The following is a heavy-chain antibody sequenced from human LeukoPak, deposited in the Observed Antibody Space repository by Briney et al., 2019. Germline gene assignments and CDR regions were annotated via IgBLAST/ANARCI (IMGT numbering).Heavy chain of an antibody. Sequence: PGGSLRLSCAASGFTFSNYPMHWVRQAPGKGLEYVSAITSNGASTYYANSVKGRFTISRDNSKNTLYLEMGSLRTEDMAVYYCARGYCSGGSCYYPHPLYGMDVWGQGTTVTVSS. CDR2: ITSNGAST. D-gene: IGHD2-15*01. CDR3: ARGYCSGGSCYYPHPLYGMDV. V-gene: IGHV3-64*01. J-gene: IGHJ6*02. CDR1: GFTFSNYP.